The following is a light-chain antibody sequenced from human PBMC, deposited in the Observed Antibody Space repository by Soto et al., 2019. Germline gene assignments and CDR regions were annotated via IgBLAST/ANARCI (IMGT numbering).Light chain of an antibody. Sequence: QSVLTQPPSASGSPGQSVTISCTGTSGDVGGYDYVSWYQQHPGKAPKLVIYEVTKRPLGVPDRFSGSKSGNTASLTVSGLQAEDEADYYCSSYAGSDNPYVFGTGTKVTVL. V-gene: IGLV2-8*01. CDR2: EVT. J-gene: IGLJ1*01. CDR1: SGDVGGYDY. CDR3: SSYAGSDNPYV.